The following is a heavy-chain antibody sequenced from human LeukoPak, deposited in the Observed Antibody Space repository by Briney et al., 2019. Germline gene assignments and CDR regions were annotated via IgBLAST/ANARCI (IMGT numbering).Heavy chain of an antibody. D-gene: IGHD6-19*01. V-gene: IGHV4-38-2*02. Sequence: PSETLSLTCAVSTFSITERAYYWAWIRQPPGKGLERIATIHHTGTTFYNPSLKSRVTMSVGTSKNQFSLKLFSVSAADTAVYYCARDGSGTFHWYDPWGQGTPVTVSS. CDR1: TFSITERAYY. CDR3: ARDGSGTFHWYDP. CDR2: IHHTGTT. J-gene: IGHJ5*02.